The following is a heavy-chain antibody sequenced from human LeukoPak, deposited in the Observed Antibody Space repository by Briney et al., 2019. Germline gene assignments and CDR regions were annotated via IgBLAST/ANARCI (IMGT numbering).Heavy chain of an antibody. D-gene: IGHD3-22*01. Sequence: GGSLRLSCAASGFAFSSYWMTWVRQAPGKGLEWVANIKQDGSAKYYVDSLRGRFSVSRDNVKNSLFLQMNSLSDDDTAVYYCARCPYDSTGYYSVPSHLDYWGQGTLVTVSS. CDR2: IKQDGSAK. CDR3: ARCPYDSTGYYSVPSHLDY. V-gene: IGHV3-7*01. J-gene: IGHJ4*02. CDR1: GFAFSSYW.